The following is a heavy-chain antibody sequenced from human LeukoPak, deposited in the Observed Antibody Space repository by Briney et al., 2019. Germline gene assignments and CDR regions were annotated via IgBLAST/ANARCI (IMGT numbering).Heavy chain of an antibody. Sequence: SETLSLTCTVSGGSISSYYWSRIRQPPGKGLEWIGYIYYSGSTNYNPSLKSRVTISVDTSKNQFSLKLSSVTAADTAVYYCARGYCSGGSCIHDYWGQGTLVTVSS. V-gene: IGHV4-59*01. J-gene: IGHJ4*02. CDR1: GGSISSYY. CDR2: IYYSGST. CDR3: ARGYCSGGSCIHDY. D-gene: IGHD2-15*01.